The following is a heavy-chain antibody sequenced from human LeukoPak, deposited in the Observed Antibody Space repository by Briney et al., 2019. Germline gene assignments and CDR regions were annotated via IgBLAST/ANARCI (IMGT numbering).Heavy chain of an antibody. CDR3: AKFSRSYCSSTSCSKYLDY. CDR1: GFTFSSYA. D-gene: IGHD2-2*01. V-gene: IGHV3-23*01. J-gene: IGHJ4*02. Sequence: GGSLRLSCAASGFTFSSYAMSWVRQAPGKGLEWVSAISVSVGNTYYADSVKGRFTISRDNSKSTLYLQMNSLSAEDTAVYYCAKFSRSYCSSTSCSKYLDYWGQGTLVTVSS. CDR2: ISVSVGNT.